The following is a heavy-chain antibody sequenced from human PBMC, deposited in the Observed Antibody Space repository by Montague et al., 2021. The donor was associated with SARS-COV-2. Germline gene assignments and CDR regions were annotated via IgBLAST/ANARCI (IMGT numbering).Heavy chain of an antibody. CDR2: ISSIGGTI. CDR3: ARGGTYYDFWSCFRNYYYGMDV. J-gene: IGHJ6*02. Sequence: SLRLSCTASGFTFSSYEMNWVRQAPGKGLEWVSYISSIGGTIYYSDSVKGLFTISRDNAKNSLYLPMNSLRAEDTAVYFCARGGTYYDFWSCFRNYYYGMDVWGQGTTVTVSS. CDR1: GFTFSSYE. D-gene: IGHD3-3*01. V-gene: IGHV3-48*03.